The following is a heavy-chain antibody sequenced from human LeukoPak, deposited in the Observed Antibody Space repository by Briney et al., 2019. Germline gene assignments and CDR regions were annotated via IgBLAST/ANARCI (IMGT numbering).Heavy chain of an antibody. CDR1: GGSISSYY. CDR2: IYYSGST. D-gene: IGHD3-10*01. Sequence: SETLSLTCTVSGGSISSYYWSWIRQPPGKGLEWIGYIYYSGSTNYNPSLKSRVTISVDPSKNQFSLKLSSVTAADTAVYYCARSPPNYYGSGSPFDYWGQGTLVTVSS. V-gene: IGHV4-59*01. J-gene: IGHJ4*02. CDR3: ARSPPNYYGSGSPFDY.